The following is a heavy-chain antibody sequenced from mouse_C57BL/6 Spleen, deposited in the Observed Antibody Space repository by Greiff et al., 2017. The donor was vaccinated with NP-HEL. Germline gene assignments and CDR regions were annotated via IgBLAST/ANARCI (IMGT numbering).Heavy chain of an antibody. CDR1: GYTFTEYT. V-gene: IGHV1-62-2*01. D-gene: IGHD2-5*01. CDR3: ARHEYSNFLRYYAMDY. J-gene: IGHJ4*01. CDR2: FYPGSGSI. Sequence: VQLVESGAELVKPGASVKLSCKASGYTFTEYTIHWVKQRSGQGLEWIGWFYPGSGSIKYNEKFKDKATLTADKSSSTVYMELSRLTSEDSAVYFCARHEYSNFLRYYAMDYWGQGTSVTVSS.